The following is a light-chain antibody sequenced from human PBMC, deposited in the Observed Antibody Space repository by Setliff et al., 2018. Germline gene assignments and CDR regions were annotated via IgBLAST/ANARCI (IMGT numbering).Light chain of an antibody. J-gene: IGLJ1*01. Sequence: QSALTQPPSASGSPGQSVAISCTGTSSDVGGYSYVSWYQQHPGKAPKLMIYEVSKRPSGVPDRFSGSKSGSSASLAISGLQSEDEADYYCAAENDNLNGYVFGTGTKVTVL. CDR2: EVS. V-gene: IGLV2-8*01. CDR3: AAENDNLNGYV. CDR1: SSDVGGYSY.